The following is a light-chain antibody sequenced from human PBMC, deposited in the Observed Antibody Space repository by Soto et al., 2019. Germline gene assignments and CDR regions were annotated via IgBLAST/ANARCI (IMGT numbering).Light chain of an antibody. CDR1: SSDVGGYNY. V-gene: IGLV2-14*01. J-gene: IGLJ1*01. Sequence: QSVLTQPAFVSGSPCQSITISCTGTSSDVGGYNYVSWYQQHPGKAPKFMIYDVSNRPSGVSTRFSGSKSGNTASLTISGLQAEDEADYYCNSYTTSNTRQIVFGTGTKVTVL. CDR2: DVS. CDR3: NSYTTSNTRQIV.